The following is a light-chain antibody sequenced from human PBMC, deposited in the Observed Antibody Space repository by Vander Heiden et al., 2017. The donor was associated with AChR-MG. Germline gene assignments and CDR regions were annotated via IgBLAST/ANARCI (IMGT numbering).Light chain of an antibody. CDR3: QQRNGCPLT. Sequence: ILLTQPPAPLSLSPGDGPTITCRASRGGSRCLAWYQQKPGKAPRLLIYDASNRATGIPARFSGSGSGTDFTLTISSLQPEDFAVYYCQQRNGCPLTFGGGTKVEIK. CDR2: DAS. V-gene: IGKV3-11*01. CDR1: RGGSRC. J-gene: IGKJ4*01.